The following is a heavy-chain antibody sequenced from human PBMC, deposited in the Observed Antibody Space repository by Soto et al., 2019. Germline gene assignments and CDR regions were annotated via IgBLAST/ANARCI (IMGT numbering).Heavy chain of an antibody. CDR1: GFTFSSYS. CDR2: ISSSSSYI. J-gene: IGHJ6*02. V-gene: IGHV3-21*01. CDR3: ARFLRTYYYYYGMDV. D-gene: IGHD4-17*01. Sequence: EVQLVESGGGLVKPGGSLRLSCAASGFTFSSYSMNWVRQAPGKGLEWVSSISSSSSYIYYADSVKGRFTISRDNAKNSLYLQMNSLRAEDTAVYYCARFLRTYYYYYGMDVWGQGTTVNVSS.